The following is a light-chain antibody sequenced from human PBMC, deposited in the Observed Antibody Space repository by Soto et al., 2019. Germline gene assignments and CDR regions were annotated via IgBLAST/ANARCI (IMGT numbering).Light chain of an antibody. Sequence: EVVMTQSPGTLSLSAGERATVSCRASQSISSDLAWYQQKPGQPPRLLIYGASTSATDIPARFSGGGAGTEFTLTISSLQSEDSAIYYCQQYHDWPPITFGPGTKVHIK. CDR3: QQYHDWPPIT. CDR2: GAS. CDR1: QSISSD. J-gene: IGKJ3*01. V-gene: IGKV3-15*01.